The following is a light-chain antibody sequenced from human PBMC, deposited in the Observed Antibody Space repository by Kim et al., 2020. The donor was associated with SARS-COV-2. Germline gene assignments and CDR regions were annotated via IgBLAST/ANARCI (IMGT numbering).Light chain of an antibody. CDR3: QQYNNWPET. J-gene: IGKJ2*01. CDR1: QTVSSN. V-gene: IGKV3-15*01. CDR2: DAS. Sequence: EIVMTQSPATLSVSPGERATLSCRASQTVSSNLAWYQQKPGHAPRLLIYDASTRATGIPGRFSGSGSGTEFTLTISGLQSEDFAIYYCQQYNNWPETCGQGTKREIK.